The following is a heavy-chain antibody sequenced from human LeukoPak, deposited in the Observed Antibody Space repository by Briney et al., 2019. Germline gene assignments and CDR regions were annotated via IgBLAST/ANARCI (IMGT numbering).Heavy chain of an antibody. Sequence: ASVKVSCKASGYTFTGYYMHWVRQAPGQGLEWMGWINPNSGGTNYAQKFQGRVTMTRDTSISTAYMELNRLRSDDTAVYYCARDLAVAGIPPDAFDIWGQGTMVTVSS. CDR3: ARDLAVAGIPPDAFDI. J-gene: IGHJ3*02. CDR1: GYTFTGYY. D-gene: IGHD6-19*01. V-gene: IGHV1-2*02. CDR2: INPNSGGT.